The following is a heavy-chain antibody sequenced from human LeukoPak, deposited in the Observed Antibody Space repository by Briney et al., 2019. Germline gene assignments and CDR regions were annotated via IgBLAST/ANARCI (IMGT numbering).Heavy chain of an antibody. Sequence: ASVKVSCKASGYTFTSYYITWVRPAPGQGLEWVGWISAYNGGTNYVQRFQGRVTMTIDTSTNTAYLDLGSLTSDDTAMYYCAKGGTMVPTIDYWGQGTLVTASS. V-gene: IGHV1-18*01. CDR2: ISAYNGGT. CDR3: AKGGTMVPTIDY. D-gene: IGHD1-14*01. J-gene: IGHJ4*02. CDR1: GYTFTSYY.